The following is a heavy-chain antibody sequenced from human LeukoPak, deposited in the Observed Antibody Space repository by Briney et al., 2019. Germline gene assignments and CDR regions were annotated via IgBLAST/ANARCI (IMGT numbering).Heavy chain of an antibody. CDR2: ISYAGTT. CDR3: AISASGSYYWFDP. D-gene: IGHD1-26*01. CDR1: SASITSSPYF. J-gene: IGHJ5*02. V-gene: IGHV4-39*02. Sequence: PSETLSLTCTVSSASITSSPYFWAWIRQSPGKGLEWVATISYAGTTYYNPSLKSRVTVSVDTSKNDFSLKLSSVTAADTAVYYCAISASGSYYWFDPWGQGTLVTVSS.